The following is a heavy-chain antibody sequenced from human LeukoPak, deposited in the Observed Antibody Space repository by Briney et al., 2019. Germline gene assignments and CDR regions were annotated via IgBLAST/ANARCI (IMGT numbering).Heavy chain of an antibody. V-gene: IGHV4-59*01. CDR3: ARYDDYGACFDY. Sequence: SETLSLTCAVYGGSISSYYWSWIRQPPGEGLEWIGYIYYSGSTNYNPSLKSRVTISVDTSKNQFSLKLSSVTAADTAVYYCARYDDYGACFDYWGQGTLVTVSS. D-gene: IGHD4-17*01. CDR2: IYYSGST. J-gene: IGHJ4*02. CDR1: GGSISSYY.